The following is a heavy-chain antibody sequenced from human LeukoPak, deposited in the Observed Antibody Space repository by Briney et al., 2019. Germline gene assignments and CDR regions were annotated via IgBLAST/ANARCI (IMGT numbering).Heavy chain of an antibody. V-gene: IGHV3-23*01. Sequence: GGSLRLSCAASGFTFSSYGMSWARQAPGKGLEWISSISSTGGTTYYADSVKGRSTISRDNSKNTLYLQMNSLRAEDTAVYYCAKLPYYYGSGSYPDYWGQGTLVIVSS. CDR2: ISSTGGTT. CDR3: AKLPYYYGSGSYPDY. CDR1: GFTFSSYG. J-gene: IGHJ4*02. D-gene: IGHD3-10*01.